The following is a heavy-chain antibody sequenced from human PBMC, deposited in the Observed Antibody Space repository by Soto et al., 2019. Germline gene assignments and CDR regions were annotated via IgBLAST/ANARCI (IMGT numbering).Heavy chain of an antibody. CDR2: TRNKANNYAT. CDR1: GFTISDHY. D-gene: IGHD6-19*01. J-gene: IGHJ4*02. CDR3: VRLEYSSGWYVDY. Sequence: EVQLVESGGGLVQPGGSLRLSCAASGFTISDHYMDWVRQAPGKGLEWVGRTRNKANNYATEYAASVKGRFTISRDDSXXXXXXXXXXXXXXXXXXXXXVRLEYSSGWYVDYWGQGTLVTVSS. V-gene: IGHV3-72*01.